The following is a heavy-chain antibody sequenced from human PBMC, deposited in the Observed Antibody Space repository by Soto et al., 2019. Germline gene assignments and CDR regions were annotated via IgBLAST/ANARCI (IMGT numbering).Heavy chain of an antibody. CDR2: MFHSGST. D-gene: IGHD1-20*01. Sequence: QVQLQESGPGLVKPSGTLSLTCVVSGASISDSHWWTWVRQPPGKGLEWIGEMFHSGSTNYNPTLRSRVTISIDKSRDQFSLNLISVTAADTAVYYCAKNNDSARDAWGQGTTVTVSS. V-gene: IGHV4-4*02. J-gene: IGHJ6*02. CDR1: GASISDSHW. CDR3: AKNNDSARDA.